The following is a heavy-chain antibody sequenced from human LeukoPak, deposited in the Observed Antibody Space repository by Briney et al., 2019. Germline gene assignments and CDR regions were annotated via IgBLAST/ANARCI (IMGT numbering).Heavy chain of an antibody. CDR2: ISYDGSNK. D-gene: IGHD6-6*01. J-gene: IGHJ5*02. CDR3: ARVRYSSSGWFDP. Sequence: PGGSLRLSCAASGFTFSSYAMHWVRQAPGKGLEWVAVISYDGSNKYYADSVKGRFTISRDNSKNTLYLQMNSLRAEDTAVYYCARVRYSSSGWFDPWGQGTLVTVSS. V-gene: IGHV3-30-3*01. CDR1: GFTFSSYA.